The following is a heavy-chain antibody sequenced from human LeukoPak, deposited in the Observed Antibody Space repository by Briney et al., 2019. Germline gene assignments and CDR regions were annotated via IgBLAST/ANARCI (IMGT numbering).Heavy chain of an antibody. CDR2: IYYSGST. CDR1: GGSISSYY. J-gene: IGHJ3*02. Sequence: SETLSLTCTVSGGSISSYYWNWIRQPAGKGLEWIGYIYYSGSTNYNPSLKSRVTISVDTSKNQFSLKLSSVTAADTAVYYCARTYYDSSGYFIGAFDIWGQGTMVTVSS. D-gene: IGHD3-22*01. V-gene: IGHV4-59*08. CDR3: ARTYYDSSGYFIGAFDI.